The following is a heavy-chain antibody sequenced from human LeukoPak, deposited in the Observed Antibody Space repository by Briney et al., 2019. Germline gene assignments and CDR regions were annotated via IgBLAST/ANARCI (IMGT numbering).Heavy chain of an antibody. D-gene: IGHD3-3*01. CDR1: GYTFTGYY. J-gene: IGHJ6*02. CDR2: INPNSGGT. Sequence: GASVKVSCKASGYTFTGYYIHWVRQAPGQGLEWMGWINPNSGGTNYAQKFQGWVTMTRDTSISTAYTELSRLRPDDTAVYYCVRGNFGDYGMDVWGQGTTVTVSS. V-gene: IGHV1-2*04. CDR3: VRGNFGDYGMDV.